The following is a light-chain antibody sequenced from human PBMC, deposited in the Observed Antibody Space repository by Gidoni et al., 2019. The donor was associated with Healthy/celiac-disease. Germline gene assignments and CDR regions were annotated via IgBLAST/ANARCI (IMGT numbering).Light chain of an antibody. V-gene: IGKV1-5*03. J-gene: IGKJ2*04. Sequence: DIQMTQSTSTLSASVGDRVTIPCRASQSISSWLAWYQQKPGKAPKLLIYKASSLESGVPSRFSGSGSGTEFTLTIISLQPDDFATYYCQQYNSYSRGSFGQGTKLEIK. CDR2: KAS. CDR1: QSISSW. CDR3: QQYNSYSRGS.